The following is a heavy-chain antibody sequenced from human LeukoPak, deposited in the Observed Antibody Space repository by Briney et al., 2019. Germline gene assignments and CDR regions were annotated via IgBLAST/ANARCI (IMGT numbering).Heavy chain of an antibody. CDR2: ISSSSSYI. D-gene: IGHD3-10*02. J-gene: IGHJ6*02. CDR1: GFTFSSYS. Sequence: PGGSLRLSCAASGFTFSSYSMNWVRQAPGKGLEWVSSISSSSSYIYYADSVKGRFTISRDNAKNSLYLQMNSLRAEDTAVYYCARVLGSYYYYGMNVWGQGTTVTVPS. V-gene: IGHV3-21*01. CDR3: ARVLGSYYYYGMNV.